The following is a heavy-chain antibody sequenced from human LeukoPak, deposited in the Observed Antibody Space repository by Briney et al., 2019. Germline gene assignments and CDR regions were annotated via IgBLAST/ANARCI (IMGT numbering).Heavy chain of an antibody. CDR1: GYTFTSYG. J-gene: IGHJ3*02. CDR3: ARSSPQTYYDILTGYWNGDFDI. Sequence: ASVKVSCKASGYTFTSYGISWVRQAPGQGLEWMGCISAYNGNTNYAQKLQGRVTMTTDTSTSTAYMELRSLRSDDTAVYYCARSSPQTYYDILTGYWNGDFDIWGQGTMVTVSS. D-gene: IGHD3-9*01. CDR2: ISAYNGNT. V-gene: IGHV1-18*01.